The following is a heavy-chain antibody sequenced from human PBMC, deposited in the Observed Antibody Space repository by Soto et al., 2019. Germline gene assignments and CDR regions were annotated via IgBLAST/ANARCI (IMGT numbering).Heavy chain of an antibody. CDR3: ARSNGAPYSSMGSGAFDI. CDR1: GGSINSYY. Sequence: SETLSLTCTFSGGSINSYYWSGTRQPPGKGLECIGYIYYSGSTNYNPSLKSRVTISVDTSKNQFSLKLSSVTAADTAVYYFARSNGAPYSSMGSGAFDIWGQGTMVTVSS. CDR2: IYYSGST. V-gene: IGHV4-59*08. J-gene: IGHJ3*02. D-gene: IGHD6-13*01.